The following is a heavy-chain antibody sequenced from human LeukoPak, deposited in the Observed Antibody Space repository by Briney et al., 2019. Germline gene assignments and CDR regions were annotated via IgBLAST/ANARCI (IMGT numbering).Heavy chain of an antibody. Sequence: ASVKVSCKASGYTFTGYYMHWVRQAPGQGLEWMGGFDPEDGETIYAQKFQGRVTMTEDTSTDTAYMELSSLRSEDTAVYYCATVDDYVWGSYRYLAGDAFDIWGQGTMVTVSS. V-gene: IGHV1-24*01. D-gene: IGHD3-16*02. CDR3: ATVDDYVWGSYRYLAGDAFDI. J-gene: IGHJ3*02. CDR1: GYTFTGYY. CDR2: FDPEDGET.